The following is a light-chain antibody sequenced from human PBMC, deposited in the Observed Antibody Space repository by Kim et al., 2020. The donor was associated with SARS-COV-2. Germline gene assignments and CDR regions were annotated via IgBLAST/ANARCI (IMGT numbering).Light chain of an antibody. CDR3: CSYAGGDTNWV. CDR1: SSDIGSYNL. Sequence: QSVLTQPASVSGSPGQSITISCTGTSSDIGSYNLVAWYQQHPGKAPKLMIYEVSKRPSGVSNRFSGSKSGNTASLTISGLQAEDEADYYCCSYAGGDTNWVFGGGTQLTVL. CDR2: EVS. V-gene: IGLV2-23*02. J-gene: IGLJ3*02.